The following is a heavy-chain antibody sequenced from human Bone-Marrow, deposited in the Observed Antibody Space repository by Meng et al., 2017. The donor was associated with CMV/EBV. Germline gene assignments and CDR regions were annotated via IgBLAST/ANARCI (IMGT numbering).Heavy chain of an antibody. D-gene: IGHD3-3*01. CDR1: GFTFSSYA. V-gene: IGHV3-30*04. Sequence: GGSLRLSCAGSGFTFSSYAMHWVRQAPGKGLEWVAVISYDGSNKYYADSVKGRFTISRDNAKNSLYLQMNSLRVEDTAVYYCASGDQDDFWSGLGYGWGQGTLVTVSS. CDR2: ISYDGSNK. J-gene: IGHJ4*02. CDR3: ASGDQDDFWSGLGYG.